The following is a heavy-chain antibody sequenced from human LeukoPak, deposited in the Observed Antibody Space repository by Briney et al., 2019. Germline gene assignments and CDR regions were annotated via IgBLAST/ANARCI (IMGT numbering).Heavy chain of an antibody. J-gene: IGHJ4*02. CDR3: AGRYCRSTSCYFGY. CDR1: GDSVSSNSAA. CDR2: TYYRSKWYN. D-gene: IGHD2-2*01. V-gene: IGHV6-1*01. Sequence: SQTLSLTCAISGDSVSSNSAAWNWIRQSPSRGLEWLGRTYYRSKWYNDYAVSVNSRITINPDTSKNQFSLQLNSVTPEDTAVYYCAGRYCRSTSCYFGYWGQGTLVTVSS.